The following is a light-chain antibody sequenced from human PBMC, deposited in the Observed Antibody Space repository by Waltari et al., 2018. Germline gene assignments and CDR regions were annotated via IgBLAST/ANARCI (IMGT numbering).Light chain of an antibody. CDR2: KAS. Sequence: DIQMTQSPSTLSASVGDRVTITCRASQSIMTWLAWYQQKPGKAPNLLIYKASSFQSGVPSRFSGSGSGTEFTLTISSLQPDDFATYYCQQYDMYPLTFGGGTKVEIK. J-gene: IGKJ4*01. CDR3: QQYDMYPLT. CDR1: QSIMTW. V-gene: IGKV1-5*03.